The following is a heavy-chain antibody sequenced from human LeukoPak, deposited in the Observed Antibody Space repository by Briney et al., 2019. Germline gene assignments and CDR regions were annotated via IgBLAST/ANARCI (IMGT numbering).Heavy chain of an antibody. CDR1: GFIFSGSA. CDR2: VRSKSNTYAT. V-gene: IGHV3-73*01. J-gene: IGHJ5*02. CDR3: TTMKLDIVTTIGDWFDH. D-gene: IGHD5-12*01. Sequence: PGGSLRLSCAASGFIFSGSAMPWVRQASGKGREGVGRVRSKSNTYATAYAASVKGRFTISRDDSKNTAYLHMNSLKTEDTGVYYCTTMKLDIVTTIGDWFDHWGQGTLVTVSS.